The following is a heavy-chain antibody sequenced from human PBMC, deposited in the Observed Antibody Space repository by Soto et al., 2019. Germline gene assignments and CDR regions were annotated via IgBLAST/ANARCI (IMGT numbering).Heavy chain of an antibody. CDR3: ARIPLSTDYYDSSGRGWDAFDI. CDR1: GFTFSSYA. CDR2: ISYDGSNK. V-gene: IGHV3-30-3*01. J-gene: IGHJ3*02. D-gene: IGHD3-22*01. Sequence: QVQLVESGGGVVQPGRSLRLSCAASGFTFSSYAMHWVRQAPGKGLEWVAVISYDGSNKYYADSVKGRFTISRDNSKNTLYLQMNSLRAEDTAVYYCARIPLSTDYYDSSGRGWDAFDIWGQGTMVTVSS.